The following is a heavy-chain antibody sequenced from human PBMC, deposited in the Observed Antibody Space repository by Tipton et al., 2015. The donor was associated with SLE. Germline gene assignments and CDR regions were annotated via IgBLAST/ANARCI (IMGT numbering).Heavy chain of an antibody. J-gene: IGHJ6*03. D-gene: IGHD4-17*01. CDR1: GGSISSGDYY. CDR2: IYYSGST. V-gene: IGHV4-30-4*01. Sequence: TLSLTCTVSGGSISSGDYYWSWIRQPPGKGLEWIGYIYYSGSTYYNPSLKSRVTISVDTSKNQFSLKLSSVTAADTAVYYCASLAVTTQYYYYYYYMDAWGKGTTVTVSS. CDR3: ASLAVTTQYYYYYYYMDA.